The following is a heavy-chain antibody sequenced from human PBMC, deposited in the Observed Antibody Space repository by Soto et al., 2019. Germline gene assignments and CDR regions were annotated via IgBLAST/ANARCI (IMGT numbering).Heavy chain of an antibody. V-gene: IGHV1-18*01. D-gene: IGHD2-15*01. CDR1: GYTFTSYG. J-gene: IGHJ5*02. CDR2: ISAYNGNT. CDR3: ARGLLGYCSGGSCYSGSWFDP. Sequence: GASLKVSCKASGYTFTSYGISWVRQAPGQGLEWMGWISAYNGNTNYAQKLQGRVTMTTDTSTSTAYMELRSLRSDDTAVYYCARGLLGYCSGGSCYSGSWFDPWGQGTLVTVS.